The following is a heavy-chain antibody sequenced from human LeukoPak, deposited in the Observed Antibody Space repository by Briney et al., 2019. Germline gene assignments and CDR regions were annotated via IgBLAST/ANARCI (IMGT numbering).Heavy chain of an antibody. CDR2: INSDGSRT. CDR1: GFTFSRHW. Sequence: VGSLRLSCAAPGFTFSRHWMHWVRQAPGGRLVWVSHINSDGSRTGYAESAMGRFTNTRDNGKNTLYLQVNSLRADDTAVYYCASDYGDYGFYYWGQGTLVTVSS. V-gene: IGHV3-74*01. CDR3: ASDYGDYGFYY. D-gene: IGHD4-17*01. J-gene: IGHJ4*02.